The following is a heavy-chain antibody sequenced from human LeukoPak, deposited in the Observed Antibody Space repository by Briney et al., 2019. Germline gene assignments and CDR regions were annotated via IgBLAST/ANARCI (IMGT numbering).Heavy chain of an antibody. Sequence: GGSLRLSCAASGFTFSNYVMRWVREAPGKGREWGAVVCDDDGVKNYADSVKGRFTISRDNSKITLYLQMSSLRAEDTAVYFCAKGPLTEVAGTTWDSWGRGTLVTVSS. J-gene: IGHJ4*02. D-gene: IGHD6-19*01. CDR1: GFTFSNYV. CDR3: AKGPLTEVAGTTWDS. V-gene: IGHV3-33*06. CDR2: VCDDDGVK.